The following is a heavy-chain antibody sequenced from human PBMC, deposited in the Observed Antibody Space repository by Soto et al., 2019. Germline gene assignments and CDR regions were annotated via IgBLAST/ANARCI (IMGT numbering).Heavy chain of an antibody. V-gene: IGHV3-30*18. CDR1: GFTFSYG. CDR2: ISYDSSNK. D-gene: IGHD2-15*01. J-gene: IGHJ4*02. Sequence: VQLLESGGGLIQPGGSLRLSCAASGFTFSYGIHWLRQAPGKGLEWVAYISYDSSNKFYGDSVKGRWTISTDNSKNTPFLQMNSLRAEDTAVYYCAKLVIGYCSGNTCDDYWGQGTLVAVSS. CDR3: AKLVIGYCSGNTCDDY.